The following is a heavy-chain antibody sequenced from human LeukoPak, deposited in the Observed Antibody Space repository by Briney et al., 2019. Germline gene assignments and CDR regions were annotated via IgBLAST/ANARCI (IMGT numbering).Heavy chain of an antibody. Sequence: GGSLRLSCAASGFTFSSHSMNWVRQAPGQGLEWVSSISSSSSYIYHADSVKGRFTISRDNAKNSLYLQMNSLRAEDTAVYYCAGIAAAQDDYWGQGTLVTVSS. CDR2: ISSSSSYI. J-gene: IGHJ4*02. CDR1: GFTFSSHS. V-gene: IGHV3-21*01. D-gene: IGHD6-13*01. CDR3: AGIAAAQDDY.